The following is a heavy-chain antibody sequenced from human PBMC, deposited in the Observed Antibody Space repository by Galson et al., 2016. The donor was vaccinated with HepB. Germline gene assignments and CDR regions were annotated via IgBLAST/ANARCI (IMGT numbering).Heavy chain of an antibody. CDR3: ATDLRFSSGRYYYYGLDV. Sequence: SVKVSCKVSGYTVTYLSMHWVRQAPGKGLEWMGSFDTENGETSYAPQFQGRVPLTEDPTTNTAYMELSSLRSEDTAVYYCATDLRFSSGRYYYYGLDVWGLGTTVTVSS. CDR2: FDTENGET. V-gene: IGHV1-24*01. D-gene: IGHD5-18*01. CDR1: GYTVTYLS. J-gene: IGHJ6*02.